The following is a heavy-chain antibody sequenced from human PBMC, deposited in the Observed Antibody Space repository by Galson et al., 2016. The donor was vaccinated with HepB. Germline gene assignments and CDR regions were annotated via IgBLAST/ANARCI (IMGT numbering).Heavy chain of an antibody. CDR3: ARRIVATIPSYYYYGMDV. V-gene: IGHV1-2*02. CDR1: GYTFAAYY. D-gene: IGHD5-12*01. Sequence: SVKVSCKASGYTFAAYYIHWVRLAPGQGLEWLGWINPKSGGTSYAQKFQGRVTMTRDTSITTAYMELNRLRSDDTAVYYCARRIVATIPSYYYYGMDVWGQGTTATVSS. CDR2: INPKSGGT. J-gene: IGHJ6*02.